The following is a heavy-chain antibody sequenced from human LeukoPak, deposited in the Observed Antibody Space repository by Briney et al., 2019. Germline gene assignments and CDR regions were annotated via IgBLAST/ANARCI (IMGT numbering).Heavy chain of an antibody. V-gene: IGHV3-7*05. CDR2: INQDGSEK. Sequence: SGGSLRLSCVASGXTFSSYWVAWVRQAPGKGLEWVANINQDGSEKNYVDAVKGRFTISRDNAKNSLCLQMNSLRAEDTAVYYCARDRGYSTFDMWGQGRMVTVSS. CDR1: GXTFSSYW. J-gene: IGHJ3*02. CDR3: ARDRGYSTFDM. D-gene: IGHD5-18*01.